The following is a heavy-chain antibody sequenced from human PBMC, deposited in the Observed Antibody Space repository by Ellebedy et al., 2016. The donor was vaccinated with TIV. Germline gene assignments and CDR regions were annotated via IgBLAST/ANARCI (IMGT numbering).Heavy chain of an antibody. CDR1: GFTFSSYA. J-gene: IGHJ4*02. CDR2: ISGSGGST. CDR3: VRVHLGATTRFLDY. D-gene: IGHD1-26*01. Sequence: GESLKISCAASGFTFSSYAMSWVRQAPGKGLEWVSAISGSGGSTYYADSVKGRFTISRDNSKNTLYLQMNSLRAEDTAVYFCVRVHLGATTRFLDYWGQGTLVTVSS. V-gene: IGHV3-23*01.